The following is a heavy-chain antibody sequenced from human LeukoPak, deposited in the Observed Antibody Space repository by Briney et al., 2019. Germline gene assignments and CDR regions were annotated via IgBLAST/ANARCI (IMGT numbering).Heavy chain of an antibody. Sequence: GGSLRLSCVGTGFTFNKHVVHWFRQAPGKGLEWVSSISYDGSHQDYVESVKGRFTISRDNFKKTVDLQMNSLRPEDTAMYFCARNDPEWDLATGVFSYCGQGALVTVSS. V-gene: IGHV3-30*03. CDR3: ARNDPEWDLATGVFSY. CDR2: ISYDGSHQ. J-gene: IGHJ4*02. D-gene: IGHD1-26*01. CDR1: GFTFNKHV.